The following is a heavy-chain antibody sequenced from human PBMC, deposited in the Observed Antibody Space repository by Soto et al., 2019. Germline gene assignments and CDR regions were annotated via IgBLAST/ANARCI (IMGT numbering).Heavy chain of an antibody. J-gene: IGHJ6*02. V-gene: IGHV1-58*01. D-gene: IGHD2-2*01. CDR1: GFTFTSSA. Sequence: SVKVSCKASGFTFTSSAVQWVRQARGQRLEWIGWIVVGSGNTNYAQKFQERVTITRDMSTSTAYMELSSLRSEDTAVYYCAADQHCSSTSCYAYDYYYYGMDVWGQGTTVTVS. CDR2: IVVGSGNT. CDR3: AADQHCSSTSCYAYDYYYYGMDV.